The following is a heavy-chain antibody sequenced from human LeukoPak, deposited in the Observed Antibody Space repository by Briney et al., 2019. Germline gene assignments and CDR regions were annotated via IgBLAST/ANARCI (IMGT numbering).Heavy chain of an antibody. D-gene: IGHD1-26*01. J-gene: IGHJ3*02. CDR2: IVGGSGNT. CDR3: AATSVGATINDAFDI. Sequence: GTSVKVSCKASGFTFSNSAVQWVRQARGQRLEWIGWIVGGSGNTKYAQRFQERVTITRDMSTGTAYMELGSLRAEDTAVYYCAATSVGATINDAFDIWGQGTMVTVSS. V-gene: IGHV1-58*01. CDR1: GFTFSNSA.